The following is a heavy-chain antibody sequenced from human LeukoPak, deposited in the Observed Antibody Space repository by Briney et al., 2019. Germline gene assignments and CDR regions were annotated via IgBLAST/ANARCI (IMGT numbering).Heavy chain of an antibody. CDR1: GFTFSSYS. CDR2: ISSSSSYI. D-gene: IGHD3-16*02. V-gene: IGHV3-21*01. CDR3: ARYHGVIRLYYFDY. J-gene: IGHJ4*02. Sequence: GGSLRLSCAASGFTFSSYSMNWVRQAPGKGLEWVSSISSSSSYIYYAGSVKGRFTISRDKAKNSLYLQMNSLRAEDTAVYYCARYHGVIRLYYFDYWGQGTLVTVSS.